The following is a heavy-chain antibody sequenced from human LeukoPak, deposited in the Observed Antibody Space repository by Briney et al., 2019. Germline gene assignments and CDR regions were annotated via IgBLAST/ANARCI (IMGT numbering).Heavy chain of an antibody. D-gene: IGHD1-14*01. J-gene: IGHJ4*02. Sequence: GASVMVSFKASGYTFTNYGISWVRQAPGQGLEWMSWISANNGEIRYAQNFQARVTMTTDTSTTTAYMELRSLRSDDTAVYYCARVPPSAHQVFSSDYWGQGTQVTVSS. CDR3: ARVPPSAHQVFSSDY. CDR2: ISANNGEI. CDR1: GYTFTNYG. V-gene: IGHV1-18*04.